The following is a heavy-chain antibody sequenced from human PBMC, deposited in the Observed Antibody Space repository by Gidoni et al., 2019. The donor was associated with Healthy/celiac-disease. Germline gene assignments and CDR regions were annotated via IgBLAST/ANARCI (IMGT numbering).Heavy chain of an antibody. J-gene: IGHJ6*02. D-gene: IGHD2-2*02. CDR1: GRSFSGYY. V-gene: IGHV4-34*01. Sequence: QVQLQQWGAGLLTPSETLSLTCAVYGRSFSGYYWSWIRQPPGKGLDWIGEINHSGSTNYNPSLKSRVTISVDTSKNQFSLKLSSVTAADTAVYYCAREWSRYCSSTSCYTYYYYYGMDVWGQGTTVTVSS. CDR2: INHSGST. CDR3: AREWSRYCSSTSCYTYYYYYGMDV.